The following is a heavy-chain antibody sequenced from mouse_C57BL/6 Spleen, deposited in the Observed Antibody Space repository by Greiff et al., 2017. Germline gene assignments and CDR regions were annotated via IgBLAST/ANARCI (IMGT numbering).Heavy chain of an antibody. J-gene: IGHJ2*01. Sequence: VQLQQSGAELVRPGASVKLSCTASGFNIKDDYMHWVKQRPEQGLEWIGWIDPENGDTEYASKFQGKATITADTSSNTAYLQLSSLTSEDTAVYYCTRTHYDYGYCDYWGQGTTLTVSS. CDR1: GFNIKDDY. V-gene: IGHV14-4*01. CDR2: IDPENGDT. D-gene: IGHD2-4*01. CDR3: TRTHYDYGYCDY.